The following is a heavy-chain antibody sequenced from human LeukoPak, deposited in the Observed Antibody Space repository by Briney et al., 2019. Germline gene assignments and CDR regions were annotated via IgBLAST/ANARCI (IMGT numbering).Heavy chain of an antibody. J-gene: IGHJ4*02. D-gene: IGHD4/OR15-4a*01. Sequence: GGSLRLSCAASGFTFSSFGMHWVRQTPTKGLEWVAFIRHHGMNESYVDSVKGRFTISRDNSKHTLYLQMNSLRVEDTAVYYCAKDRRDYDDYGLDYWGQGTLVTVSS. V-gene: IGHV3-30*02. CDR3: AKDRRDYDDYGLDY. CDR2: IRHHGMNE. CDR1: GFTFSSFG.